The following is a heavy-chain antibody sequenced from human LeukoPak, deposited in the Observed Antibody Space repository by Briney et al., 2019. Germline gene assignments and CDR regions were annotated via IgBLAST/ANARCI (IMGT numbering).Heavy chain of an antibody. V-gene: IGHV4-39*01. CDR2: IYYSGST. D-gene: IGHD4-17*01. Sequence: SETLSLTCTVSGGSISSSSFYWGWIRQPPGKGLEWIGSIYYSGSTYNNPSLKSRVTMSVDTSKNQFSLRLTSVTAADTAVYYCASDMTTVTIDYWGQGTLVTVSS. CDR3: ASDMTTVTIDY. J-gene: IGHJ4*02. CDR1: GGSISSSSFY.